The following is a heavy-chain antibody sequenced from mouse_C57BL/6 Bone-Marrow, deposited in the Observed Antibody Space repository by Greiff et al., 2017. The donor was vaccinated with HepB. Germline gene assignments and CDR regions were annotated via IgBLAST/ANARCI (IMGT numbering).Heavy chain of an antibody. CDR1: GYTFTDYY. CDR3: ARSGDYDYDVAY. J-gene: IGHJ3*01. Sequence: QVQLQQSGAELVRPGASVKLSCKASGYTFTDYYINWVKQRPGPGLEWIARIYPGSGNTYYNEKFKGKATLTAEKSSSTAYMQLSSLTSEDSAVYFCARSGDYDYDVAYWGQGTLVTVSA. D-gene: IGHD2-4*01. V-gene: IGHV1-76*01. CDR2: IYPGSGNT.